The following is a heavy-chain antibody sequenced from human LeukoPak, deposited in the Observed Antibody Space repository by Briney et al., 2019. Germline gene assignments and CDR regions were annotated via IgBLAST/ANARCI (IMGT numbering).Heavy chain of an antibody. CDR3: ARDLTTGGYYYGMDV. J-gene: IGHJ6*02. V-gene: IGHV1-69*01. Sequence: ASMKVSCKASGGTFSSYAISWVRQAPGQGLEWMGGIIPIFGTANYAQKFQGRVTITADESTSTAYMELSSLRSEDTAVYYCARDLTTGGYYYGMDVWGQGTTVTVSS. D-gene: IGHD1-1*01. CDR2: IIPIFGTA. CDR1: GGTFSSYA.